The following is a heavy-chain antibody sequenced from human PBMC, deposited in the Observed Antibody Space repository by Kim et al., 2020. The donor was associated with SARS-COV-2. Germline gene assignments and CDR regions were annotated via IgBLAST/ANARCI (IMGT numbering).Heavy chain of an antibody. V-gene: IGHV5-51*01. CDR3: ASRVGALLYAFDI. J-gene: IGHJ3*02. D-gene: IGHD1-26*01. CDR1: GYSFTSYW. Sequence: GESLKISCKGSGYSFTSYWIGWVRQMPGKGLEWMGIIYPGDSDTRYSSSFQGQVTISADKSISTAYLQWSSLKASDTAMYYCASRVGALLYAFDIWGQGTMVTVSS. CDR2: IYPGDSDT.